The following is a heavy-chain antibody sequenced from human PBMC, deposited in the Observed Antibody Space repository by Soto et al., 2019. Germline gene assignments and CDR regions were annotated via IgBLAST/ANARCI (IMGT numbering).Heavy chain of an antibody. Sequence: TSETLSLTCTVSGGSISSYYWSWIRQPPGKGLEWIGYIYYSGSTNYNPSLKSRVTISVDTSKNQFSLKLSSVTAADTAVYYCAGERDYYDSSGYYFFDYWGQGTLVTVSS. CDR3: AGERDYYDSSGYYFFDY. CDR1: GGSISSYY. J-gene: IGHJ4*02. CDR2: IYYSGST. D-gene: IGHD3-22*01. V-gene: IGHV4-59*01.